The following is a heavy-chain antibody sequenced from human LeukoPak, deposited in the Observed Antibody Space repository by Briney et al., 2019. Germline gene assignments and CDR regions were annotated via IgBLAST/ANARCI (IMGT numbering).Heavy chain of an antibody. CDR1: GGSISNSSYY. J-gene: IGHJ4*02. CDR2: IYYSGST. V-gene: IGHV4-39*01. Sequence: PSETLSLTCTVSGGSISNSSYYWDWIRKSPGKGLEWIGSIYYSGSTYSNPSLKSRVTISVDTSKKQFSPKLSSVTAADTAVYHCATHLKSYYFDYWGQGTLVTVSS. CDR3: ATHLKSYYFDY.